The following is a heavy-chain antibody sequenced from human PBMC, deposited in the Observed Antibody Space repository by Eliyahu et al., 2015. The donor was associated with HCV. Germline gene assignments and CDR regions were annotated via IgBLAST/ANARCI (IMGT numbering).Heavy chain of an antibody. CDR3: ARGVDNWESYHFGLDV. J-gene: IGHJ6*02. CDR1: GSXFSSXG. D-gene: IGHD1-20*01. Sequence: QVQLVESGGGVVQDGKSLRLSCAASGSXFSSXGMHWVRQPPGKGLEWVAVIWYDGSNEDYADSVKGRFTISRDNSKNILYLQMNSLRPEDTAVYYCARGVDNWESYHFGLDVWGQGTTVTVTS. CDR2: IWYDGSNE. V-gene: IGHV3-33*01.